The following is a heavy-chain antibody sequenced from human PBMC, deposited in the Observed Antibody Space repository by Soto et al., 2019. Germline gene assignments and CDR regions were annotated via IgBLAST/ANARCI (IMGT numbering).Heavy chain of an antibody. D-gene: IGHD6-6*01. CDR1: GYTFTSYA. V-gene: IGHV1-3*05. Sequence: QVQLVQSGAEEKKPGASVKVSCKASGYTFTSYAMHWVRQAPGQRLEWMGWINAGNGNTKYSQKFQGRVTITRDTXAXXAYMELSSLRSEDTAVYYCARVRSYSSSSRGYFDYWGQGTLVTVSS. J-gene: IGHJ4*02. CDR3: ARVRSYSSSSRGYFDY. CDR2: INAGNGNT.